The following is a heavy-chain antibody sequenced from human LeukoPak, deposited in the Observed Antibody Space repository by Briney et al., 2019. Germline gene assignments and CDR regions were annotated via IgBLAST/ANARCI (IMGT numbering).Heavy chain of an antibody. CDR3: ARVGPQLRFDY. CDR1: GGSISSSSYY. CDR2: IYYSGST. V-gene: IGHV4-39*07. J-gene: IGHJ4*02. Sequence: SETLSLTCTVSGGSISSSSYYWGWIRQPPGKGLEWIGSIYYSGSTYYNPSLKSRVTISVDTSKNQFSLKLSSVTAADTAVYYCARVGPQLRFDYWGQGTLVTVSS. D-gene: IGHD5-18*01.